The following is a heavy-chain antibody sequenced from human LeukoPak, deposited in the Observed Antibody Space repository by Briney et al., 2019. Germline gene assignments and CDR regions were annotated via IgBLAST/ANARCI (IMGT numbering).Heavy chain of an antibody. Sequence: GGSLRLSCAASGFIFSDYWMHWVRQGPGKGLVWVSRIKSDGSSTSYADSVKGRFTISRDNAKNTVYVHMNSLRDEDTAVYYCAKDTPGAGDAFDIWGQGTMVTVSS. D-gene: IGHD3-10*01. CDR3: AKDTPGAGDAFDI. V-gene: IGHV3-74*01. J-gene: IGHJ3*02. CDR2: IKSDGSST. CDR1: GFIFSDYW.